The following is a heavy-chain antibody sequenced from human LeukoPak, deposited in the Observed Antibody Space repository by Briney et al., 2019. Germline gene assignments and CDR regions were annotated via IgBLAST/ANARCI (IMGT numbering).Heavy chain of an antibody. D-gene: IGHD3-22*01. J-gene: IGHJ3*02. CDR1: GGSISSYY. Sequence: SETLSLTCTVSGGSISSYYWSWIRQPPGKGLEWIGYIYYSGSTNYNPSLKSRVTISVDTSKNQFSLKLSSVTAADTAVYYCAREYDSSGNDAFDIWGQGTMVTVSS. V-gene: IGHV4-59*01. CDR2: IYYSGST. CDR3: AREYDSSGNDAFDI.